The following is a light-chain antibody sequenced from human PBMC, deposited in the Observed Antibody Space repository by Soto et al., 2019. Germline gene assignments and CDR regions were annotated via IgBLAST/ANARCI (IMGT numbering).Light chain of an antibody. CDR2: GAS. CDR3: QQYGKLPIT. CDR1: QSVTSSY. V-gene: IGKV3-20*01. Sequence: EIVLTQSPGTLSLSPGERATLSCRASQSVTSSYLTWYQQKPGQAPRLLIYGASTRAAGIPDRFSGSGSGTDCNLTISSLEPEDFAVYYCQQYGKLPITFGQGTRLEIK. J-gene: IGKJ5*01.